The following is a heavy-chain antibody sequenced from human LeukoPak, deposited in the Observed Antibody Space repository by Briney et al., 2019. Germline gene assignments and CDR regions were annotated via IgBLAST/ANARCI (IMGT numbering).Heavy chain of an antibody. Sequence: GGSLRLSCAASGFTFSSYGMHWVRQAPGKGLEWVAVIWYDGSNKYYADSVKGRFTISRDNSKNTLYLQMNSLRAEDAAVYYCARDGYCSGGSCYSHYFDYWGQGTLVTVSS. J-gene: IGHJ4*02. V-gene: IGHV3-33*01. CDR1: GFTFSSYG. CDR2: IWYDGSNK. CDR3: ARDGYCSGGSCYSHYFDY. D-gene: IGHD2-15*01.